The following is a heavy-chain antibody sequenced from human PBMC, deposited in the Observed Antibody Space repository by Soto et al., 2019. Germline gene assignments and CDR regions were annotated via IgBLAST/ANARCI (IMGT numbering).Heavy chain of an antibody. D-gene: IGHD3-22*01. Sequence: GGSLGLSCAASGFTFNSYAMSWVRQAPGKGLEWVSAISGSGGSTYYADSVKGRFTISRDNSKNTLYLQMNSLRAEDTAVYYCAKGGYYDSSGYVSCWGQGTLVTVSS. V-gene: IGHV3-23*01. CDR3: AKGGYYDSSGYVSC. CDR2: ISGSGGST. CDR1: GFTFNSYA. J-gene: IGHJ4*02.